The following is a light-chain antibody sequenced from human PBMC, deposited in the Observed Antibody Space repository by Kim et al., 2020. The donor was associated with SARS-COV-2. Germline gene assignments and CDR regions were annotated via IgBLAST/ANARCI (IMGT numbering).Light chain of an antibody. CDR3: QAWDSSTVV. J-gene: IGLJ2*01. Sequence: VSPEQAASITCSGDKLGDKYACWYQQKPGQSPVVVIYQDSKRPSGIPERFSGSNSGNTATLTISGTQAMDEADYYCQAWDSSTVVFGGGTQLTVL. V-gene: IGLV3-1*01. CDR1: KLGDKY. CDR2: QDS.